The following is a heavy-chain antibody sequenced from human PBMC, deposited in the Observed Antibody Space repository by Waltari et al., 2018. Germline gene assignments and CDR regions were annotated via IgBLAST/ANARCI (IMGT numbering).Heavy chain of an antibody. CDR1: GGSINRYY. CDR2: IYASGST. V-gene: IGHV4-4*07. Sequence: QVQLQESGPGLVKPSETLSLICTVSGGSINRYYWNWIRQPAGKGLEWIGRIYASGSTFYNPSLKSRVTMSVDMSNNHFSLKLSSVTAADTAVYYCARDGNSRSLDYWGQGTLVTVSS. D-gene: IGHD6-13*01. J-gene: IGHJ4*02. CDR3: ARDGNSRSLDY.